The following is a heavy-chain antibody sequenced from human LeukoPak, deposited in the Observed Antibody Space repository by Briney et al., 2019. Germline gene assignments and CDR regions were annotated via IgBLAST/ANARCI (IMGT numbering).Heavy chain of an antibody. V-gene: IGHV3-23*01. CDR2: IRNSGSDT. D-gene: IGHD1-26*01. J-gene: IGHJ4*02. CDR3: AKVVTSGSYYYFDF. Sequence: GGSLRLSCAASVFTFSSYAMSWVRQAPGKGLEWGSAIRNSGSDTYYTDSVRGRFTISRDNSKNTLSLQMNSLRAEDTAIYYCAKVVTSGSYYYFDFWGQGTLVTVSS. CDR1: VFTFSSYA.